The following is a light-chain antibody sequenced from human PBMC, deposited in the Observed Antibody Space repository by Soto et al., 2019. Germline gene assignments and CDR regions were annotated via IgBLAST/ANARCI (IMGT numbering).Light chain of an antibody. J-gene: IGKJ5*01. CDR3: QQYNDWPPIT. V-gene: IGKV3-15*01. CDR2: DAS. Sequence: IGLTQSPATVPVSPGERVTLSCRASQSVSIDLAWYQQKPGQAPRLLIYDASTRATVIPARFSGSGSGTEFTLTISSLQSEDFAVYYCQQYNDWPPITFGQGTRLAI. CDR1: QSVSID.